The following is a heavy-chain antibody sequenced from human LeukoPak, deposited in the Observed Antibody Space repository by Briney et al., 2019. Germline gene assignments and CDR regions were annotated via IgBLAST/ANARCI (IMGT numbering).Heavy chain of an antibody. D-gene: IGHD3-10*01. Sequence: SETLSLTCTVSGGSISSGSYYWSWIRQPAGKGLEWIGRIYTSGSTNYNPSLKSRVTISVDTSKNQFSLKLSSVTAADTAVYYCARRHPRYYGSGSYIGAFDIWGQGTMVTVSS. J-gene: IGHJ3*02. CDR1: GGSISSGSYY. CDR3: ARRHPRYYGSGSYIGAFDI. V-gene: IGHV4-61*02. CDR2: IYTSGST.